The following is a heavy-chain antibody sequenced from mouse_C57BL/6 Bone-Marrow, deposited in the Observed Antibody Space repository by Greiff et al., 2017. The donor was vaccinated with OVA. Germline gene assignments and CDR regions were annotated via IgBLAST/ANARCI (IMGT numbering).Heavy chain of an antibody. CDR2: IHPTSGST. CDR1: GYTFTSYW. Sequence: QVQLQQPGAELVKPGASVKLSCKASGYTFTSYWMHWVKQRPGQGLEWIGMIHPTSGSTNYNEKFKSKATLTVDTSSSTAYMQLSSLTSEDSAVYYCARQLRLRYFDYWGQGTTLTVSS. CDR3: ARQLRLRYFDY. V-gene: IGHV1-64*01. J-gene: IGHJ2*01. D-gene: IGHD3-2*02.